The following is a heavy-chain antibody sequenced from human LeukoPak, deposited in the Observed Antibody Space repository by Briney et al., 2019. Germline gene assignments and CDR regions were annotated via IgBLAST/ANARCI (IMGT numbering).Heavy chain of an antibody. D-gene: IGHD4-17*01. J-gene: IGHJ4*02. CDR2: IYPGDSDT. Sequence: GESLKISCKGSGYSFTSYWIGWVRQMPGKGLEWMGIIYPGDSDTRYSPPFQGQVTISADKSISTAYLQWSSLKASDTAMYYCARLRLSPLDYGDYGYFDYWGQGTLVTVSS. CDR1: GYSFTSYW. V-gene: IGHV5-51*01. CDR3: ARLRLSPLDYGDYGYFDY.